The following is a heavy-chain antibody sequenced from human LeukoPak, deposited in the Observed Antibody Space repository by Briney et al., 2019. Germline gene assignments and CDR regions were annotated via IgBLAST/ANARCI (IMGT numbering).Heavy chain of an antibody. CDR1: GYSFTSYW. D-gene: IGHD2-2*01. CDR3: ARHRGAIVVVPAATSTNFYGMDV. J-gene: IGHJ6*02. CDR2: IYPGDCDT. V-gene: IGHV5-51*01. Sequence: GASPKICCEGSGYSFTSYWIGWVRQMPGKGLEWMGIIYPGDCDTRYSPSFQGQVTISADKSNSTAYLQWSSLKASDTAMYYCARHRGAIVVVPAATSTNFYGMDVWGQGTTVTVSS.